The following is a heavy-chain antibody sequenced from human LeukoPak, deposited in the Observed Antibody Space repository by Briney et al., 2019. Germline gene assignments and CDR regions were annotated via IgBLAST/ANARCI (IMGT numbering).Heavy chain of an antibody. D-gene: IGHD4-17*01. CDR2: ISSSSSYI. CDR3: AKGADYGDYWKGFDY. Sequence: GGSLRLSCAASGFTFSSCSMNWVRQAPGKGLEWVSSISSSSSYIYYADSVKGRFTISRDNAKNSLYLQMNSLRAEDTAVYYCAKGADYGDYWKGFDYWGQGTLVTVSS. CDR1: GFTFSSCS. V-gene: IGHV3-21*01. J-gene: IGHJ4*02.